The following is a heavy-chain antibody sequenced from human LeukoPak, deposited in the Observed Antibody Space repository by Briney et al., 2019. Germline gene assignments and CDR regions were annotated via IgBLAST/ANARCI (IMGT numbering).Heavy chain of an antibody. V-gene: IGHV3-23*01. CDR1: GSTFSSYA. D-gene: IGHD3-16*01. CDR2: ISGSGGST. Sequence: PGGSLRLSCAASGSTFSSYAMSWVRQAPGKGLEWVSAISGSGGSTYYADSVKGRFTISRDNSKNTLYLQMNSLRAEDTAVYYCAIDPRDYDYIWRDAFDIWGQGTMVTVSS. J-gene: IGHJ3*02. CDR3: AIDPRDYDYIWRDAFDI.